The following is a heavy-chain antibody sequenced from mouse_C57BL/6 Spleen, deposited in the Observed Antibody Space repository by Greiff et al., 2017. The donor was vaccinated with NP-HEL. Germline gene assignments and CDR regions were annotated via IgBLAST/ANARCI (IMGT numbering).Heavy chain of an antibody. V-gene: IGHV1-69*01. CDR2: IDPSDSYT. Sequence: QVQLQQPGAELVMPGASVKLSCKASGYTFTSYWMHWVKQRPGQGLEWIGEIDPSDSYTNYNQKFKGKSTLTVDKSSSTAYMQLSSLTSEDSAVYYCARLVTTALDYWGQGTTLTVSS. CDR3: ARLVTTALDY. J-gene: IGHJ2*01. D-gene: IGHD1-2*01. CDR1: GYTFTSYW.